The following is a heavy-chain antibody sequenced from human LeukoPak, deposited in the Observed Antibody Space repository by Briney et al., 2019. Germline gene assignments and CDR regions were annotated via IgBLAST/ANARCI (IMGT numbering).Heavy chain of an antibody. J-gene: IGHJ6*03. V-gene: IGHV4-59*05. D-gene: IGHD3-10*01. Sequence: SETLSLTCSVSGGSISSYYWNWIRQPPGKGLEWIGSIYYSGSTYYNPSLKSRVTISVDTSKNQFSLKLSSVTAADTAVYYCANLYGSGSYYNVGYYYYYMDVWGKGTTVTISS. CDR1: GGSISSYY. CDR3: ANLYGSGSYYNVGYYYYYMDV. CDR2: IYYSGST.